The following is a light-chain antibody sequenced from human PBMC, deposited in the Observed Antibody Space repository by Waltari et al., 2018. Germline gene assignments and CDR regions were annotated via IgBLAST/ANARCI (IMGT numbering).Light chain of an antibody. V-gene: IGLV3-1*01. CDR2: QDS. Sequence: SYALTQPPSVSVSPGQTASITCSGDKLGDRYACWYQQKPGQSPVRVIYQDSKRPSGIPERFSGSNSGNTATLTISGTQAMDEADYYCQAWDSSTAVFGGGTKLTVL. CDR1: KLGDRY. J-gene: IGLJ2*01. CDR3: QAWDSSTAV.